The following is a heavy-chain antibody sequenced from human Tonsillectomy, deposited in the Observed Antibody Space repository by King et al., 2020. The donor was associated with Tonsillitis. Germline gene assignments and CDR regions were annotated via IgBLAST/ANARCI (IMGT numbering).Heavy chain of an antibody. Sequence: AMSWVRQAPGKGLEWFSSISSGPYSADSVKGRFTISRDNSRNTLYLQIDSLRAEDTASYYCSKDRHPDACEFIMDVWGPGSTISVSS. CDR1: A. CDR3: SKDRHPDACEFIMDV. CDR2: ISSGP. J-gene: IGHJ6*02. D-gene: IGHD2-2*01. V-gene: IGHV3-23*01.